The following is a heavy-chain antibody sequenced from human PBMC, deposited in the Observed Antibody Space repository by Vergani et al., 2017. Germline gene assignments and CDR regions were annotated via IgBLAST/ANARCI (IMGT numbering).Heavy chain of an antibody. D-gene: IGHD2-15*01. CDR1: GFTFSLSA. Sequence: VQLLESGGSLKQPGGSVRLSCAASGFTFSLSAMHWVRLAPGRGLEWLAFIRSDSGERYHAHSVEGRFSISRDNSKNTLYLQMNSLRPDDSATYYCIKEGLFRMPTDIDFWGQGTLVTVSS. CDR3: IKEGLFRMPTDIDF. CDR2: IRSDSGER. J-gene: IGHJ4*02. V-gene: IGHV3-30*02.